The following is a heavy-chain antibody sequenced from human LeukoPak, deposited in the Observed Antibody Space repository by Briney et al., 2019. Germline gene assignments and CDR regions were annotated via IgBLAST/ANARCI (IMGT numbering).Heavy chain of an antibody. J-gene: IGHJ3*02. CDR2: IYTSGST. CDR3: ARAVRYGDYGANDAFDI. Sequence: SETLSLTCTVSGGSISSYYWGWIRQPAGKGLEWIGRIYTSGSTNYNPSLKSRVTMSVDTSKNQFSLKLSSVTAADTAVYYCARAVRYGDYGANDAFDIWGQGTMVTVSS. CDR1: GGSISSYY. D-gene: IGHD4-17*01. V-gene: IGHV4-4*07.